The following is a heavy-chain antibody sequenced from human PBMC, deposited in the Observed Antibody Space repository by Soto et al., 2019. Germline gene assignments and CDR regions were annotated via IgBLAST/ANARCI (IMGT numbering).Heavy chain of an antibody. CDR3: ARVVVVIPQGYYYAMEV. V-gene: IGHV3-48*02. J-gene: IGHJ6*02. Sequence: GGSLKLSCAASGFTFSSFHMSWVRQAPGRGLEWVAYITSSSDTIYYSDSVKGRFTISRDNGKNSLFLQMNSLRDEDTAVYYCARVVVVIPQGYYYAMEVWGQGTTVTLSS. CDR1: GFTFSSFH. CDR2: ITSSSDTI. D-gene: IGHD3-22*01.